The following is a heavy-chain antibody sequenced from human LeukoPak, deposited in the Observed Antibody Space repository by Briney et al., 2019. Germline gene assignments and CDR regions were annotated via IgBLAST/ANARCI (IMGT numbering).Heavy chain of an antibody. CDR1: GGSISSGGYS. CDR3: ARDGETIYGEYGYFDL. J-gene: IGHJ2*01. CDR2: IYHSGST. Sequence: SETLSLTCAVSGGSISSGGYSWSWIRQPPGKGLEWIGYIYHSGSTYYNPSLKSRVTISVDRSKNQFSLKLSSVTAADTAVYYCARDGETIYGEYGYFDLWGRGTLVTVSS. D-gene: IGHD4-17*01. V-gene: IGHV4-30-2*01.